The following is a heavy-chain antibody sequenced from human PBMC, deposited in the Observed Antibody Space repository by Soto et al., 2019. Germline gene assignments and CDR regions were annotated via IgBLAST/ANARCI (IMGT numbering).Heavy chain of an antibody. D-gene: IGHD3-3*01. J-gene: IGHJ4*02. CDR1: GNPFISYA. CDR2: FSVYNGNT. V-gene: IGHV1-18*04. CDR3: AKLGSGYYTGLYFDY. Sequence: QVRLVQSGAELKKPGASVKVSCKASGNPFISYAISWVRQAPGQGLEWMGRFSVYNGNTIYAQKFHDRLTVTTDTSTTTAYMELRSLTSDDTAVYYCAKLGSGYYTGLYFDYWGQGTLVTVSS.